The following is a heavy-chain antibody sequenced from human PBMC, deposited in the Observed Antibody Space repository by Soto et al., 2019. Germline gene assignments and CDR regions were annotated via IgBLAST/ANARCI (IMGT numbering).Heavy chain of an antibody. V-gene: IGHV1-46*01. CDR3: ALPKNTLGWYNF. J-gene: IGHJ4*02. CDR2: INPNGGST. D-gene: IGHD6-19*01. Sequence: QVQVVQSGAEVKKPGASVKVSCKTSGYTFTNYHVHWVRQAPGQGLEWMGAINPNGGSTTYAQHXXXXXXXXXXXXXGTVXMEMGSLRSDDSAVYYCALPKNTLGWYNFWGQGTLVTVS. CDR1: GYTFTNYH.